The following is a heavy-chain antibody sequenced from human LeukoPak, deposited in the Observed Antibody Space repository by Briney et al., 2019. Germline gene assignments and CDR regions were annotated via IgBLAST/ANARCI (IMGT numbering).Heavy chain of an antibody. D-gene: IGHD3-3*01. CDR2: INQSGST. CDR1: GGSFSGYY. J-gene: IGHJ4*02. V-gene: IGHV4-34*01. CDR3: ARGTRLRLYYFDY. Sequence: SETLSLTCAVYGGSFSGYYWSWIRQPPGKGLEWIGEINQSGSTNYNPSLKSRVTISVDTSKNQFSLKLSSVTAADTAVYYCARGTRLRLYYFDYWGQGTLVTVSS.